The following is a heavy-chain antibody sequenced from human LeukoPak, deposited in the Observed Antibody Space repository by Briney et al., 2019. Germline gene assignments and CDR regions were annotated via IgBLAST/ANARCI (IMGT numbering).Heavy chain of an antibody. J-gene: IGHJ6*04. D-gene: IGHD5-24*01. CDR2: IYPGDSDTTDS. CDR3: ARRGDGYKLDV. CDR1: GYSFSDSW. V-gene: IGHV5-51*01. Sequence: GESLKISFKTSGYSFSDSWIAWVRQMPGKGLEWMGIIYPGDSDTTDSRYSPSFQGQVTISADNSISTAYLQWSRLTASDTATYYCARRGDGYKLDVWGKGTTVTVSS.